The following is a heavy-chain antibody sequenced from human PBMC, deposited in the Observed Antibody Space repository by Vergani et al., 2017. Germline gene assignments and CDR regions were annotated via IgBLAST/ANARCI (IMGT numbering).Heavy chain of an antibody. CDR3: ARRSSSWYGEIEDY. Sequence: QVQLVQSGAEVKKPGASVKVSCKASGYTFTGYYMHWVRQAPGQGLEWMGWINPNSDGTNYAQKFQGRVTMTRDTSISTAYMELSRLRSDDTAVYYCARRSSSWYGEIEDYWGQGTLVTVSS. CDR1: GYTFTGYY. V-gene: IGHV1-2*02. D-gene: IGHD6-13*01. CDR2: INPNSDGT. J-gene: IGHJ4*02.